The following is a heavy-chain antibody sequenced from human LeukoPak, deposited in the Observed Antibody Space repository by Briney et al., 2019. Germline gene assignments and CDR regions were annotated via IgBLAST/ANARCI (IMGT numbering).Heavy chain of an antibody. D-gene: IGHD5-18*01. CDR1: RFTFSNYV. Sequence: GGSLGLSCAASRFTFSNYVMGWVRQAPGKGLECVSAISGGGRSTYYADSVKGRFTISREDSKNTLYLQMNSLRAEDTAIYYCARVSGRIQVWPQPFGDGMDVWGQGTTVTASS. J-gene: IGHJ6*02. CDR3: ARVSGRIQVWPQPFGDGMDV. V-gene: IGHV3-23*01. CDR2: ISGGGRST.